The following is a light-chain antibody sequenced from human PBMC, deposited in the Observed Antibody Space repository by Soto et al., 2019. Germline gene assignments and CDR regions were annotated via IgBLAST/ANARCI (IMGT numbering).Light chain of an antibody. CDR2: GAS. Sequence: EVVMTQSPATLSVSPGERVTLSCRASQSVRSNLAWYLQKPGQAPRLLIYGASTRSTRIPARFSGSGSGTEFTLTISSLQSEDFAVYYCQQYNNWPPLTFGGGTKVEIK. V-gene: IGKV3-15*01. CDR3: QQYNNWPPLT. J-gene: IGKJ4*01. CDR1: QSVRSN.